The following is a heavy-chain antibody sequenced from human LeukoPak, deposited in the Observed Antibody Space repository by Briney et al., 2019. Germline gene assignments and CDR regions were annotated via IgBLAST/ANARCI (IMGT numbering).Heavy chain of an antibody. D-gene: IGHD2-2*02. Sequence: SETLSLTCTVSGYSISSGYYWGWIRQRPGKGLEWIGSIYHSGSTYYNPSLKSRVTISVDTSKNQFSLKLSSVTAADTAVYYCARGRYCSSTSCYTEGNWFDPWGQGTLVTVSS. J-gene: IGHJ5*02. CDR2: IYHSGST. CDR3: ARGRYCSSTSCYTEGNWFDP. V-gene: IGHV4-38-2*02. CDR1: GYSISSGYY.